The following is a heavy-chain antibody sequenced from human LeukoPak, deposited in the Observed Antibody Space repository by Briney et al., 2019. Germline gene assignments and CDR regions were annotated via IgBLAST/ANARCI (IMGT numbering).Heavy chain of an antibody. CDR3: GKRRCDGGACNCDY. CDR1: GFTFSDYA. D-gene: IGHD2-21*02. J-gene: IGHJ4*02. V-gene: IGHV3-23*01. CDR2: ISDSGGAT. Sequence: GASLRLSCAASGFTFSDYAMSWVRQAPGKGLEWVSAISDSGGATNYADSVKGRFTISRDNSKNMLYMQMNSLTAEDTAVYYCGKRRCDGGACNCDYWGQGTLVTVSS.